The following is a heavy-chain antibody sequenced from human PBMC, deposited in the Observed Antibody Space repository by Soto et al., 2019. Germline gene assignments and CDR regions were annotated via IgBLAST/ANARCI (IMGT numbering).Heavy chain of an antibody. V-gene: IGHV3-33*01. CDR2: IWYDGSNK. CDR1: GFTFSSYG. D-gene: IGHD2-15*01. CDR3: ARDPQDIVVVVAATDHAFDI. Sequence: GGSLRLSCAASGFTFSSYGMHWVRQAPGKGLEWVAVIWYDGSNKYYADSVKGRFTISRDNSKNTLYLQMNSLRAEDTAVYYCARDPQDIVVVVAATDHAFDIWGQGTMVTVSS. J-gene: IGHJ3*02.